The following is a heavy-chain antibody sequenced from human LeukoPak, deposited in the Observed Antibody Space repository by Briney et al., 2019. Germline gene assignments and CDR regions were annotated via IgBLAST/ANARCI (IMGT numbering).Heavy chain of an antibody. D-gene: IGHD6-13*01. CDR2: IYTSGST. Sequence: SETLSLTCTVSGGSISSYYWSWIRQPAGKGLEWIGRIYTSGSTNYNPSLKSRVTMSVDTSKNQFSLKLSSVTAADTAVYYCARGARGRIAAAGTITWFDPWGQGTLVTVSS. V-gene: IGHV4-4*07. J-gene: IGHJ5*02. CDR3: ARGARGRIAAAGTITWFDP. CDR1: GGSISSYY.